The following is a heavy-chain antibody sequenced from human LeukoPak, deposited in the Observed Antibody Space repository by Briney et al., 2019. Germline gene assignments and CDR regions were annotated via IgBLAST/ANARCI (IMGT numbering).Heavy chain of an antibody. Sequence: SETLSLTCTVSGGSTSSYYWSWMRQPAGKGLEWIGRIYTSGSTNYNPSLKSRVTISVDKSKNQFSLKLSSVTAADTAVYYCARTIDFWSGYDYYYMDVWGKGTTVTVSS. V-gene: IGHV4-4*07. CDR2: IYTSGST. D-gene: IGHD3-3*01. CDR3: ARTIDFWSGYDYYYMDV. CDR1: GGSTSSYY. J-gene: IGHJ6*03.